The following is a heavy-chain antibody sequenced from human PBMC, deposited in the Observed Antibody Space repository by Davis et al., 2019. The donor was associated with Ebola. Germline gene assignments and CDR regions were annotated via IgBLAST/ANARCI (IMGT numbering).Heavy chain of an antibody. CDR1: GFTFSSYA. D-gene: IGHD2-15*01. CDR2: ISGSGGST. V-gene: IGHV3-23*01. CDR3: AKDPVAHSNYYYYYMDV. J-gene: IGHJ6*03. Sequence: PGGSLRLSCAASGFTFSSYAMSWVRQAPGKGLEWVSAISGSGGSTYYADSVKGRFTISRDNSKNTLYLQMNNLRAEDTAVYYCAKDPVAHSNYYYYYMDVWGKGTTVTVSS.